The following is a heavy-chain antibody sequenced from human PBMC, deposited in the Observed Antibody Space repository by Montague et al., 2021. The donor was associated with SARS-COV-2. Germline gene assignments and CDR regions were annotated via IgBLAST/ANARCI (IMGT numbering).Heavy chain of an antibody. D-gene: IGHD3-3*01. V-gene: IGHV4-59*01. CDR1: GGSISSYY. CDR3: ARATVAHITIFGVVNSFDY. CDR2: IYYSGST. Sequence: SETLSLTCTVSGGSISSYYWSWIRQPPGKGLEWIGYIYYSGSTNYNPSLKSRVTISVDTSKNQFSLTLSSVTAADTAVYYCARATVAHITIFGVVNSFDYRGQGTLVTVSS. J-gene: IGHJ4*02.